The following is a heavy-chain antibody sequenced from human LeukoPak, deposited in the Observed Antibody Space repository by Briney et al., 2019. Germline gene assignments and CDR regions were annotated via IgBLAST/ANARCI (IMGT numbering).Heavy chain of an antibody. J-gene: IGHJ6*02. D-gene: IGHD5-18*01. CDR2: INSDGSDT. CDR3: GREDRFGYNYAYGMDV. Sequence: PGGPLRLSCAASGFTFSRFWMHWVRQAPGKGLVWVSRINSDGSDTTYADSVKGRFTISKDNAKNTLYLEMNNLRAEDTAVYYCGREDRFGYNYAYGMDVWGQGTTVTVSS. CDR1: GFTFSRFW. V-gene: IGHV3-74*01.